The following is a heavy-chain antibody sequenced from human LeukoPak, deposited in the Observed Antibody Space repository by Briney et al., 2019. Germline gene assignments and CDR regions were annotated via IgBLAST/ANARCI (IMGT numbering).Heavy chain of an antibody. CDR1: GYAFTSYG. J-gene: IGHJ4*02. D-gene: IGHD6-6*01. CDR3: ARDRKAYSSSSPFSSF. Sequence: APVKVSCKASGYAFTSYGISWVRQAPGQGLEWMGWISAYNGNTNYAQKLQGRVTMTTDTSTSTAYMELRSLRSDDTAVYYCARDRKAYSSSSPFSSFWGQGTLVTVSS. CDR2: ISAYNGNT. V-gene: IGHV1-18*01.